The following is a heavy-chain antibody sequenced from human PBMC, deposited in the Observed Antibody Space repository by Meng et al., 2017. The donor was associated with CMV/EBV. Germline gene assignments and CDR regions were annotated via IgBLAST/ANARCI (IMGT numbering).Heavy chain of an antibody. J-gene: IGHJ6*02. V-gene: IGHV1-69*05. CDR3: ASRYCSSTSCRYYGMDV. Sequence: SVKVSCKASGGTFSSYAISWVRQAPGQGLEWMGGIIPIFGTANYAQKFQGRVTITTDESTSTAYMELSILRSEDTAVYYCASRYCSSTSCRYYGMDVWGQGTTVTVSS. CDR1: GGTFSSYA. CDR2: IIPIFGTA. D-gene: IGHD2-2*01.